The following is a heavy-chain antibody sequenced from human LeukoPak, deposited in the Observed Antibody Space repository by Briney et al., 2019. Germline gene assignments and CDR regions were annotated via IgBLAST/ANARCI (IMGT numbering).Heavy chain of an antibody. J-gene: IGHJ6*03. CDR1: GGTFRTFA. V-gene: IGHV1-69*13. CDR2: IIPIFGIP. Sequence: ASVKVSCKASGGTFRTFAISWVRQAPGQGLEWMGGIIPIFGIPDSAQKFQGRLTITADESTTTAYMELSSLRSDDTAIYYCGLSGNYYYYYMNVWGKGTTVTISS. CDR3: GLSGNYYYYYMNV. D-gene: IGHD6-25*01.